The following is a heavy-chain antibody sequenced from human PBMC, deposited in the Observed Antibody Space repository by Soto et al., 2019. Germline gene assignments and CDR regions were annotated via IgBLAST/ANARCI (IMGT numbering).Heavy chain of an antibody. CDR3: AKDRVAGDGFWLMYH. CDR1: GFTFSKYA. V-gene: IGHV3-23*01. J-gene: IGHJ4*02. D-gene: IGHD2-21*02. CDR2: IYGSGRGI. Sequence: GGSLRLSCAASGFTFSKYAMMWVRQAPGQGLECVSGIYGSGRGIEYADSVKGRFTIYRDNSKNTVYLQMNSLRADDTAVYYCAKDRVAGDGFWLMYHWGPGSLVTVSS.